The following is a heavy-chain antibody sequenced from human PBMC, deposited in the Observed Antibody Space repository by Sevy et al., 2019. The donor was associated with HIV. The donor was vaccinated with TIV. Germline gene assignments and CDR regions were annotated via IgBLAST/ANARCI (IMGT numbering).Heavy chain of an antibody. J-gene: IGHJ4*02. CDR3: TTEWDSNYYDLFDY. D-gene: IGHD4-4*01. Sequence: GGSLRLSCAASGFTFSNAWMSWVRQAPGKGLKWVGRIKSKTDGGTTDYAAPVKGRFTISRDDSKNTLYLQMNSLKTEDTAVYYCTTEWDSNYYDLFDYWGQGTLVTVSS. V-gene: IGHV3-15*01. CDR1: GFTFSNAW. CDR2: IKSKTDGGTT.